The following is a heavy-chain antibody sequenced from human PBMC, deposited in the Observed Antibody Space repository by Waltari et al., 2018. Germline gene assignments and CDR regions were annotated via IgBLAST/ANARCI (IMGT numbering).Heavy chain of an antibody. D-gene: IGHD4-17*01. CDR2: IRSSGSTS. CDR3: ARRDDYGDDPFWT. J-gene: IGHJ5*02. Sequence: EEHLVESGGGLVQPGGSLRLSCAASGFILRNYEMNWIRQAPGKVLEWVSYIRSSGSTSYYADSAKGRFTISRDNAKNSLYLQMNSLRAEDTAVYYCARRDDYGDDPFWTWGQGTLVTVSS. CDR1: GFILRNYE. V-gene: IGHV3-48*03.